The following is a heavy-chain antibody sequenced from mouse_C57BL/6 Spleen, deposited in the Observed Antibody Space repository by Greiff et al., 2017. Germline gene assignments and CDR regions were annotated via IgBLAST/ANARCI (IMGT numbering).Heavy chain of an antibody. D-gene: IGHD2-4*01. Sequence: QVQLQQSGAELVRPGASVKLSCKASGYTFTDYYINWVKQRPGQGLEWIARIYPGSGNTYYNEKFKGKATLTAEKSSSTAYMQLSSLTSEDSAVYFCANYDYDWYFDVWGTGTTVTVSS. CDR1: GYTFTDYY. CDR2: IYPGSGNT. CDR3: ANYDYDWYFDV. V-gene: IGHV1-76*01. J-gene: IGHJ1*03.